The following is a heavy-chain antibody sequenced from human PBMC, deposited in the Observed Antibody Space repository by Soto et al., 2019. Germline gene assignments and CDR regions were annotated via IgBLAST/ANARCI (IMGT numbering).Heavy chain of an antibody. D-gene: IGHD5-18*01. CDR3: ARDGDTAATFDY. Sequence: PGGSLRLSCAASGFTVSSYSMNWVRQAPGKGLEWVSYISSSSNSIYYTDSVKGRFTISRDNAKNSLHLQMNSLRAEDTAVYYCARDGDTAATFDYWGQGTLVTVSS. V-gene: IGHV3-48*01. CDR1: GFTVSSYS. CDR2: ISSSSNSI. J-gene: IGHJ4*02.